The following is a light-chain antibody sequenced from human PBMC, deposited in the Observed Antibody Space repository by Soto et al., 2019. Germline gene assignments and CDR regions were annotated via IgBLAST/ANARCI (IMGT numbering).Light chain of an antibody. CDR2: LNSDGSH. V-gene: IGLV4-69*01. CDR1: SGYSSYA. CDR3: QTWVGTDNVV. J-gene: IGLJ2*01. Sequence: QLVLTQSPSASASLGASVKVTCTLSSGYSSYAIAWHQQQPEKGPQYLMKLNSDGSHSKGDGIPDRFSGSSSGAERYLTISSLQSEDEAAYYCQTWVGTDNVVFGGGTKLTVL.